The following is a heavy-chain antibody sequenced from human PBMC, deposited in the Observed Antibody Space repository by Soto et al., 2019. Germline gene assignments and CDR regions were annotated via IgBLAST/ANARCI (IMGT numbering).Heavy chain of an antibody. CDR2: INHSGST. Sequence: PSETLSLTCAVYGGSFSGYYWSWIRQPPGKGLEWIGEINHSGSTNYNPSLKSRVTISVDTSKNQFSLKLSSVTAADTAVYYCARGNGGYDFWSGYKYWGQGTLVTVSS. V-gene: IGHV4-34*01. J-gene: IGHJ4*02. CDR3: ARGNGGYDFWSGYKY. D-gene: IGHD3-3*01. CDR1: GGSFSGYY.